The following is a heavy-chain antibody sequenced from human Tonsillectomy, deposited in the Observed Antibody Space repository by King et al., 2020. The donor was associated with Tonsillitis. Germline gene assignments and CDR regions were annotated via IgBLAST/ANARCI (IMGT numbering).Heavy chain of an antibody. V-gene: IGHV1-8*01. Sequence: VQLVESGAEVKKPGASVKVSCKASGYTFTSYDINWVRQATGQGLEGMGWMNPNSGNTGYAQKFQGRVTMTRNTSISTAYMELSSLRSEDTAVYYCARVSDSSGSYYFDYWGQGALLTVSS. CDR1: GYTFTSYD. CDR3: ARVSDSSGSYYFDY. J-gene: IGHJ4*02. CDR2: MNPNSGNT. D-gene: IGHD3-22*01.